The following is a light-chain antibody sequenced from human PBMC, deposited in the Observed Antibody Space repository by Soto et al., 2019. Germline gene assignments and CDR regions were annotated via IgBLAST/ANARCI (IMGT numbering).Light chain of an antibody. CDR1: KLGNKY. Sequence: SYELTQPPSVSVSPGQTASITCSGDKLGNKYVSWYHQKPGQSPVLVIHQDTKRPSGIPERFSGSNSGNTATLTIGGTQAMDEADYYCQAWDSTTVVFGGGTKVTVL. J-gene: IGLJ2*01. V-gene: IGLV3-1*01. CDR3: QAWDSTTVV. CDR2: QDT.